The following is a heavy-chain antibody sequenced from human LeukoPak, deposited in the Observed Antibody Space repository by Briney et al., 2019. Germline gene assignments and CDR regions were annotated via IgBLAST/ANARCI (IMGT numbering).Heavy chain of an antibody. CDR3: AKADSSGYYYPNWFDP. D-gene: IGHD3-22*01. Sequence: PGGSLRLSCAASGFTFSSYAMSWVRQAPGKGLEWVSAISGSGGSTYYADSVKGRFTISRDNSKNTLYLQMNSLRAEDTAVYYCAKADSSGYYYPNWFDPWGQGTLATVSS. CDR1: GFTFSSYA. V-gene: IGHV3-23*01. J-gene: IGHJ5*02. CDR2: ISGSGGST.